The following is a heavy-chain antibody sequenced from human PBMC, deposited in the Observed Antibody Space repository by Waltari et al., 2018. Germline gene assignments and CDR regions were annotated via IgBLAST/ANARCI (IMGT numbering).Heavy chain of an antibody. CDR2: IWYDGSNK. CDR1: GFTFSSYG. Sequence: QVQLVESGGGVVQPGRSLRLSCAASGFTFSSYGMHWVRQAPGKGLEWVAVIWYDGSNKYYADSGKGRFTISRDNSKNTLYLQMNSLRAEDTAVYYCARVRGGSYYGVDYWGQGTLVTVSS. CDR3: ARVRGGSYYGVDY. D-gene: IGHD1-26*01. V-gene: IGHV3-33*01. J-gene: IGHJ4*02.